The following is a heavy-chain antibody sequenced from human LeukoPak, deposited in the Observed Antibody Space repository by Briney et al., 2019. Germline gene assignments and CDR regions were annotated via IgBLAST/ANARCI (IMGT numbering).Heavy chain of an antibody. CDR3: ARAVDSYGYSESYYFDY. D-gene: IGHD5-18*01. CDR1: GDSISTYY. J-gene: IGHJ4*02. V-gene: IGHV4-59*12. Sequence: SETLSLTCTVSGDSISTYYWSWIRQPPGKGLEWIGYIYYSGSTYYNPSLKSRVTISVDRSKNQFSLKLSSVTAADTAVYYCARAVDSYGYSESYYFDYWGQGTLVTVSS. CDR2: IYYSGST.